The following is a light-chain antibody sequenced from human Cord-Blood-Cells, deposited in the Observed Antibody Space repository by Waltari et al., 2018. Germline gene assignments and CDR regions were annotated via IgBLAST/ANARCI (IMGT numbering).Light chain of an antibody. Sequence: QSVLTQPPSASGTPGQRVTISCSGSSSNIGSNTVNWYQQLPGTAPKLRIYGNNQRPSGVPDRFSGSKSGTSASLAISGLQSEDEADYYCAAWDDSLNGPVFGGGTKLTVL. J-gene: IGLJ3*02. V-gene: IGLV1-44*01. CDR1: SSNIGSNT. CDR3: AAWDDSLNGPV. CDR2: GNN.